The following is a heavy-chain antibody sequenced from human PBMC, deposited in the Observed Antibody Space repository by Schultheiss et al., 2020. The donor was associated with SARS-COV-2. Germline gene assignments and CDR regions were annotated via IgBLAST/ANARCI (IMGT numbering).Heavy chain of an antibody. V-gene: IGHV1-2*02. J-gene: IGHJ4*02. CDR3: AISYYDVWSGPPVGGYFDY. D-gene: IGHD3-3*01. CDR2: INPNSGGT. Sequence: ASVKVSCKASGYTFTGYYMHWVRQAPGQGLEWMGWINPNSGGTNYAQKFQGRVTMTRDTSISTAYMELSRLRSDDTAVYYCAISYYDVWSGPPVGGYFDYWGQGTLVTVAS. CDR1: GYTFTGYY.